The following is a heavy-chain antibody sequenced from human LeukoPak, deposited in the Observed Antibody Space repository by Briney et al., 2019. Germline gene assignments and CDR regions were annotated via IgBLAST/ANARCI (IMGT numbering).Heavy chain of an antibody. CDR2: INGHNGNT. CDR1: GYTFTNYG. CDR3: ARVPELPDY. Sequence: ASVKVSCKASGYTFTNYGISWVRQAPGQGLEWMGWINGHNGNTNYSQKFRGRVTMTTESSTRTAYMELRSLRYDDTAVYYCARVPELPDYWGQGTLVTVSS. V-gene: IGHV1-18*01. D-gene: IGHD2-15*01. J-gene: IGHJ4*02.